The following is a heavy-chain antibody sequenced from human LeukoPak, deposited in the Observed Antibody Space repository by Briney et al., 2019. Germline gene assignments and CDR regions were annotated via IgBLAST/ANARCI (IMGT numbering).Heavy chain of an antibody. CDR1: GYSISSGYY. CDR2: IYHSGST. D-gene: IGHD4-17*01. Sequence: SETLSLTCAVSGYSISSGYYWGWIRQPPGKGLEWIGSIYHSGSTYYNPSLKSRVTISVDTSKNQFSLKLSSVTAADTAVFYCARHDYAYDAVDIWGQGTMVTVSS. J-gene: IGHJ3*02. CDR3: ARHDYAYDAVDI. V-gene: IGHV4-38-2*01.